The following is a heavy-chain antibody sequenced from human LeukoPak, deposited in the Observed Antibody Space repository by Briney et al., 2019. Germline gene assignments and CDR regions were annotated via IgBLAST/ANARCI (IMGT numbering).Heavy chain of an antibody. CDR3: ARHSAPTMVRGVNYYYYYMDL. J-gene: IGHJ6*03. Sequence: SETLSLTYPVSGGSMSSYYCSWIRQPPGKGLEWIGYIYYSGSTNYNPSLKSRVTISVDTSKNQFSLKLSSVTAADTAVYYCARHSAPTMVRGVNYYYYYMDLWGKGTTVTVSS. D-gene: IGHD3-10*01. V-gene: IGHV4-59*08. CDR1: GGSMSSYY. CDR2: IYYSGST.